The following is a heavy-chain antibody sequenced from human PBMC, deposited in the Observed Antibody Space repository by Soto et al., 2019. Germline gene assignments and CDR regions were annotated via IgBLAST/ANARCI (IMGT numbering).Heavy chain of an antibody. Sequence: QVQLVESGGGVVQPGRSLRLSCAASGFTFSSYGMHWVRQAPGKGLEWVAVISYDGSNKYYADSVKGRFTISRDNSKNTLYLEMNSLRAEDTDVYYCAKDCSDGDYCPFDYWGQGTLVTVSS. CDR2: ISYDGSNK. J-gene: IGHJ4*02. CDR1: GFTFSSYG. D-gene: IGHD4-17*01. V-gene: IGHV3-30*18. CDR3: AKDCSDGDYCPFDY.